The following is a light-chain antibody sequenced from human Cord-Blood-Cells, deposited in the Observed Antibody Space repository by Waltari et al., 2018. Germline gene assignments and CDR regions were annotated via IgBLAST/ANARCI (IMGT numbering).Light chain of an antibody. V-gene: IGLV2-23*01. CDR1: SSAVRSHNL. CDR2: EGS. J-gene: IGLJ3*02. CDR3: CSYAGRSSWV. Sequence: QPALTQPASASGSPGQSLTISCPGPSSAVRSHNLVSWYQQHPGKAPKLMIYEGSKRPSGVSSRFSGSTAGNTASLTTSGLQADDDADYYCCSYAGRSSWVFGGGTKLTVL.